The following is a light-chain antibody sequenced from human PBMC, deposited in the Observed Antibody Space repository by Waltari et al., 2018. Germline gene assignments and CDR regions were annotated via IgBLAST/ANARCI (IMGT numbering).Light chain of an antibody. Sequence: QSALTQPRSVSGSPGQSVTISCTGTSTDVGSYNLVSWYQQHPRKAPKLMIYDVNMRPSGAPGRFSGSKSGNTASLTISGLQAEDEADYYCCSYAGNFIWVFGGGTTLTVL. V-gene: IGLV2-11*01. CDR1: STDVGSYNL. CDR3: CSYAGNFIWV. CDR2: DVN. J-gene: IGLJ3*02.